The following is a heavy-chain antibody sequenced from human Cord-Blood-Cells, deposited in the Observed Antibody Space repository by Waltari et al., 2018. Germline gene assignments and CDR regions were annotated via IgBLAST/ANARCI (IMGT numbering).Heavy chain of an antibody. CDR3: ARFRRQQLYFDY. Sequence: EVQLVQSGAEVKKPGESLKISCKGSGYSFTSYWIGWVRQMPGKGLEWMGIHDPVDSDTRYRPSFQGQVTISADKSISTAYLQWSSLNASDTAMYYCARFRRQQLYFDYWGQGTLVTVSS. CDR2: HDPVDSDT. V-gene: IGHV5-51*01. J-gene: IGHJ4*02. D-gene: IGHD6-13*01. CDR1: GYSFTSYW.